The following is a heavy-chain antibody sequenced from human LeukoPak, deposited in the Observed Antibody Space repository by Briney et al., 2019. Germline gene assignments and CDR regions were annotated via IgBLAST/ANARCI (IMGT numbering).Heavy chain of an antibody. Sequence: GGSLRLSCAASGFSFSSYAMNWVRQAPGKGLEWVSGISGSGTTYYADSVKGRFIISRDSARNTLYLQMNSLRDEDTAVYYCAKDSGHSSSWYYWGQGTLVTVSS. V-gene: IGHV3-23*01. J-gene: IGHJ4*02. CDR3: AKDSGHSSSWYY. D-gene: IGHD6-13*01. CDR2: ISGSGTT. CDR1: GFSFSSYA.